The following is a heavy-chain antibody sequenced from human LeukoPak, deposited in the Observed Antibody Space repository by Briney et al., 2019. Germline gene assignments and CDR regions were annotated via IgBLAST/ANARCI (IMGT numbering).Heavy chain of an antibody. D-gene: IGHD1-1*01. CDR1: GGSFSGYY. CDR2: INHSGST. CDR3: ARGRRELDY. Sequence: SETLSLTCAVYGGSFSGYYWSWIRQPPGKGLEWIGEINHSGSTNYNPSLKSRVTISVDTSKNQFSLKLCSVTAADTAVYYCARGRRELDYWGQGTLVTVSS. J-gene: IGHJ4*02. V-gene: IGHV4-34*01.